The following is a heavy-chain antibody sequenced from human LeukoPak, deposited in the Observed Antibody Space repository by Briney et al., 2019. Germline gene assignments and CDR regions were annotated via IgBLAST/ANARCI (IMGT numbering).Heavy chain of an antibody. J-gene: IGHJ4*02. V-gene: IGHV3-30*03. Sequence: PGRSLRLSCAASGFTFSSYGMHWVRQAPGKGLEWVAVISYDGSNKYYADSVKGRFTISRDNSKNTLYLQMNSLRVEDTAVYYCARDDYGTIDYWGQGTLVTVSS. CDR2: ISYDGSNK. CDR3: ARDDYGTIDY. D-gene: IGHD4-17*01. CDR1: GFTFSSYG.